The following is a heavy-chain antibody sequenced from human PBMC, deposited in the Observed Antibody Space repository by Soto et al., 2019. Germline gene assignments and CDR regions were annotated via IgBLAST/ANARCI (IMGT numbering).Heavy chain of an antibody. CDR2: VNPSGGHT. J-gene: IGHJ4*02. CDR3: AGGGHVVVVTAALDY. Sequence: QVQLMQSGAEVKKPGASVKVSCKASGDTFTDYYIHWVRQAPGQGLEWMGTVNPSGGHTTYAQHCLGRVTMTRDTSTSTLYMELTSLTSDDTAIYYCAGGGHVVVVTAALDYWGQGTLVTVSS. D-gene: IGHD2-21*02. CDR1: GDTFTDYY. V-gene: IGHV1-46*01.